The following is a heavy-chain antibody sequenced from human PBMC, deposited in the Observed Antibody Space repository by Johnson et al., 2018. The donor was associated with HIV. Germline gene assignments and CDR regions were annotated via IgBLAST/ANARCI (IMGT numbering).Heavy chain of an antibody. V-gene: IGHV3-48*02. CDR2: ISGSGDTL. D-gene: IGHD3-22*01. CDR3: ARDPDYYDSSGYYYPGAFDI. J-gene: IGHJ3*02. Sequence: VQLVESGGGVVQPGRSLRLSCAASGFTFSSYAMHWVRQAPGKGLAWVSYISGSGDTLYYADSVKGRFTISRDSAKNSLYLQMNSLRDEDTAVYCCARDPDYYDSSGYYYPGAFDIWGQGTMVTVSS. CDR1: GFTFSSYA.